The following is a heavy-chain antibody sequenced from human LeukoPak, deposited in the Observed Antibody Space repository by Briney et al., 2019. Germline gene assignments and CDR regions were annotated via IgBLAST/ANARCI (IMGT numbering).Heavy chain of an antibody. CDR3: AKVRGNNWNVKLEYYYYMDV. D-gene: IGHD1-20*01. CDR1: GFTFSSYA. Sequence: GGSLRLSCAASGFTFSSYAMSWVRQAPWKGLEWVSAISGSGGSTYYADSVKGRFTISRDNSKNTLYLQMNSLRAEDTAVYYCAKVRGNNWNVKLEYYYYMDVWGKGTTVTVSS. J-gene: IGHJ6*03. V-gene: IGHV3-23*01. CDR2: ISGSGGST.